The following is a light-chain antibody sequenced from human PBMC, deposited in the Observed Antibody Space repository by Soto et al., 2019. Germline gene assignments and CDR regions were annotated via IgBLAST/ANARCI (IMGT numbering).Light chain of an antibody. CDR2: GVS. V-gene: IGKV3-15*01. J-gene: IGKJ1*01. Sequence: EIVMTQSPATLSVSPGERATLSCRASQSVSSNLAWYQQKPGQAPRLLIYGVSTRATGIPARFSGSGSGTEFTLTISSLQSEDVAVYHCQQYGASPWTFGQGTNVDIK. CDR3: QQYGASPWT. CDR1: QSVSSN.